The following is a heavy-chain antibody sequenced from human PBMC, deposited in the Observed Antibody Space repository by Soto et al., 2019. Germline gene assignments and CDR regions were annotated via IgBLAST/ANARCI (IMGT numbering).Heavy chain of an antibody. V-gene: IGHV3-23*01. J-gene: IGHJ4*02. CDR1: GFTFSRYA. CDR2: VGGSGDRT. Sequence: PGGSLKLSCATSGFTFSRYAMTWVRQAPGKGLQWVSTVGGSGDRTFYADSVKGRFTISRDAASNTLYLQMNTLGAEDTAVYYCATDPLTYYDDHLNYFDYWGRATLLTVSS. D-gene: IGHD4-17*01. CDR3: ATDPLTYYDDHLNYFDY.